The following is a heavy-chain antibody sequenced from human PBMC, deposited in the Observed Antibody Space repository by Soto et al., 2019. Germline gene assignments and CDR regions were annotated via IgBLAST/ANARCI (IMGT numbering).Heavy chain of an antibody. J-gene: IGHJ6*03. D-gene: IGHD6-6*01. V-gene: IGHV3-48*01. CDR3: ARVFPAPLVETSIAYGLDV. CDR2: ILSSSGVI. Sequence: EKGLEWVSFILSSSGVIYYADSVKGRFTISRDNAKNSLYLQMNSLRAEDTAVYYCARVFPAPLVETSIAYGLDVSAKR.